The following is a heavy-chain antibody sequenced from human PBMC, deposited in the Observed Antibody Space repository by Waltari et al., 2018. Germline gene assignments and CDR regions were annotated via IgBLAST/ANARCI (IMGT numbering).Heavy chain of an antibody. J-gene: IGHJ6*02. CDR3: ARVPLDTAMVRRPYYYYGMDV. V-gene: IGHV4-38-2*01. CDR2: IYHSGTT. Sequence: QVQLQESGPGLVKPSETLSLTCAVSGYSISSGYYWGWIRQPPGKGLEWIGGIYHSGTTYYNPSLKRRVTISVDTSKNQFSLKLSPVTAADTAVYYCARVPLDTAMVRRPYYYYGMDVWGQGTTVTVSS. D-gene: IGHD5-18*01. CDR1: GYSISSGYY.